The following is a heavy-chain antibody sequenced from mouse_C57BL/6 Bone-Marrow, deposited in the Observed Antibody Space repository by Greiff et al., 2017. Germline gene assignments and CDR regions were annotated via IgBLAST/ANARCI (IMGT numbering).Heavy chain of an antibody. CDR2: IYPGSGST. V-gene: IGHV1-55*01. J-gene: IGHJ2*01. D-gene: IGHD1-1*01. CDR3: AIHYGSSFDY. Sequence: QVQLQQPGAELVKPGASVKMSCKASGYTFTSYWITWVKQRPGQGLECIGDIYPGSGSTNYNEKFQSKATQTVNTSSSTAYMQLRSLTSEDSAVYDCAIHYGSSFDYWGQGTTLTVSS. CDR1: GYTFTSYW.